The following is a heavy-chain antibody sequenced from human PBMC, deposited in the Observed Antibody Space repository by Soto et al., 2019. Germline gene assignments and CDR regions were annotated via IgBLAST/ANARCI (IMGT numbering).Heavy chain of an antibody. CDR1: VYTFRVDS. Sequence: GCLRVSRAASVYTFRVDSASSVCEAPGKGLEYVADITEDGSVKQYVDSVKGRFTISRDNAKNSLSLQMNGLRVEDTAMYYCGRSISGWSRFDFWGQGILVTVS. V-gene: IGHV3-7*01. J-gene: IGHJ4*02. CDR3: GRSISGWSRFDF. D-gene: IGHD6-19*01. CDR2: ITEDGSVK.